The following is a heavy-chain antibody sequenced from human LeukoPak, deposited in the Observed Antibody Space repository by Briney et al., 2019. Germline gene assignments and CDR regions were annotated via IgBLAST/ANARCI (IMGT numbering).Heavy chain of an antibody. D-gene: IGHD2-15*01. CDR2: INPSGGST. V-gene: IGHV1-46*01. Sequence: ASVKVSCKASGYTFTNYYMHWVRQAPGQGIEWMGIINPSGGSTSYAQKFQDRVTMTRDTSTSTVYMELRSLRSDDTAVYYCARPQDQHVATDAFDNWGQGTMVTVSS. CDR1: GYTFTNYY. CDR3: ARPQDQHVATDAFDN. J-gene: IGHJ3*02.